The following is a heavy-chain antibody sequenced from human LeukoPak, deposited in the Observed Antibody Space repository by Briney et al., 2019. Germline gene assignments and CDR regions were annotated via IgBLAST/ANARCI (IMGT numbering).Heavy chain of an antibody. D-gene: IGHD3-22*01. CDR3: ARTDYYDSSGLRLDY. J-gene: IGHJ4*02. V-gene: IGHV4-31*03. CDR1: GGSISSGGYY. Sequence: NPSQTLSLTCTVPGGSISSGGYYWSWIRQHPGKGLEWIGYIYYSGSTYYNPSLKSRVTISVDTSKNQFSLKLSSVTAADTAVYYCARTDYYDSSGLRLDYWGQGTLVTVSS. CDR2: IYYSGST.